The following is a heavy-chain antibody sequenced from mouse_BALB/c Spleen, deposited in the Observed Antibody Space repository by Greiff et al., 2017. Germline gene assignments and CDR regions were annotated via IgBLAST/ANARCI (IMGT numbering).Heavy chain of an antibody. CDR3: TRELDWDY. J-gene: IGHJ2*01. CDR1: GFTFSSYT. Sequence: DVKLVESGGGLVKPGGSLKLSCAASGFTFSSYTMSWVRQTPEKRLEWVATISSGGSYTYYPDSVKGRFTISRDNAKNTLYLQMSSLKSEDTAMYYCTRELDWDYWGQGTTLTVSS. V-gene: IGHV5-6-4*01. CDR2: ISSGGSYT. D-gene: IGHD4-1*01.